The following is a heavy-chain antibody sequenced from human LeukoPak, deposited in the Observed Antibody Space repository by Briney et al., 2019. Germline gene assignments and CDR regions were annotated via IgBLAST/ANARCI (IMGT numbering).Heavy chain of an antibody. CDR2: INDSGNT. CDR3: AKAPVTTCRGAYCYPFDY. J-gene: IGHJ4*02. D-gene: IGHD2-21*01. V-gene: IGHV3-23*01. CDR1: GFTFSSYS. Sequence: PGGSLRLSCAASGFTFSSYSMSWVRQAPGKGLEWVSAINDSGNTYHADSVKGRFTISRDSSKNTLFLQMNRLRPEDAAVYYCAKAPVTTCRGAYCYPFDYWGQGTLVTVSS.